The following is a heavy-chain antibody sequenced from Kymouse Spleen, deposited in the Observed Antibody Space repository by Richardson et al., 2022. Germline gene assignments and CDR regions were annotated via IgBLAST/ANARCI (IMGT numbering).Heavy chain of an antibody. CDR2: IYYSGST. J-gene: IGHJ3*02. V-gene: IGHV4-61*01. CDR1: GGSVSSGSYY. D-gene: IGHD6-6*01. CDR3: ARESSSIAERRDAFDI. Sequence: QVQLQESGPGLVKPSETLSLTCTVSGGSVSSGSYYWSWIRQPPGKGLEWIGYIYYSGSTNYNPSLKSRVTISVDTSKNQFSLKLSSVTAADTAVYYCARESSSIAERRDAFDIWGQGTMVTVSS.